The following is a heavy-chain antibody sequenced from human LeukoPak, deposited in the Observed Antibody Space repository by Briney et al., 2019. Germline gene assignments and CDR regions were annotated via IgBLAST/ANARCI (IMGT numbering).Heavy chain of an antibody. CDR2: IKQDGSEK. Sequence: GGSLRLSCAAPGFTFSTYWMTWVRQAPGKGLEWVANIKQDGSEKYYVDSVKGRFTISRDNAKNSLYLQMNSLRAEDTAVYYCARGYGGYLSWGQGTLVTVSS. V-gene: IGHV3-7*04. CDR1: GFTFSTYW. D-gene: IGHD4-23*01. CDR3: ARGYGGYLS. J-gene: IGHJ5*02.